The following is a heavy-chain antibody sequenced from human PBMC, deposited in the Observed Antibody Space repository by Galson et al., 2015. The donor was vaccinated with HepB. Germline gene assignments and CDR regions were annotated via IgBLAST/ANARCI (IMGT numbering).Heavy chain of an antibody. D-gene: IGHD6-19*01. CDR2: ISGSGGST. CDR3: AKTGNVGYSSGWYASY. CDR1: GFTFSSYA. V-gene: IGHV3-23*01. Sequence: SLRLSCAASGFTFSSYAMSWVRQAPGKGLEWVSAISGSGGSTYYADSVKGRFTISRDNSKNTLYLQMNSLRAEDTAVYYCAKTGNVGYSSGWYASYWGQGTLVTVSS. J-gene: IGHJ4*02.